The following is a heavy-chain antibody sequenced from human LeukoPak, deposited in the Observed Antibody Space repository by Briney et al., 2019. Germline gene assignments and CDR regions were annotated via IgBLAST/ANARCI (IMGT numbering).Heavy chain of an antibody. CDR2: TTPSGST. J-gene: IGHJ3*01. V-gene: IGHV4-61*02. CDR1: GGSITSGNYV. CDR3: TRDGRRGTFGDAFDL. D-gene: IGHD1-26*01. Sequence: SETLSLTCTVSGGSITSGNYVWSWIRQPGGKGLEWIGRTTPSGSTSYKPSLKSRFTIAVDTSNNQFSLRLRSVTAADTSVYYCTRDGRRGTFGDAFDLWGQGTIITVSS.